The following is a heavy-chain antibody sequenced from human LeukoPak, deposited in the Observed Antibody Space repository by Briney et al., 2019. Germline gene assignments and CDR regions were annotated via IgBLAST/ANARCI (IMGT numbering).Heavy chain of an antibody. CDR1: GGSISSYY. CDR3: ARNDYDILTGYTTLNWFDP. V-gene: IGHV4-59*12. CDR2: IYYSGST. Sequence: PSETLSLTCTVSGGSISSYYWSWIRQPPGKWLEWIGSIYYSGSTYYNPSLKSRVTISVDTSKNQFSLKLSSVTAADTAVYYCARNDYDILTGYTTLNWFDPWGQGTLVTVSS. J-gene: IGHJ5*02. D-gene: IGHD3-9*01.